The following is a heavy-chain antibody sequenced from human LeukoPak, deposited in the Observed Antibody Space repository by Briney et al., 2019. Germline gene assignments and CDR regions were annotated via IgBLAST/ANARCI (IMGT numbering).Heavy chain of an antibody. Sequence: GGSLRLSCAASGFTFSSYAMSWVRQAPGKGLEWVSAISGSGGSTYYADSVKGRFTISRDNSKNTLYLQMNSLRAEDTTVYYCAKDSMVAATRDYFDYWGQGTLVTVSS. CDR1: GFTFSSYA. CDR3: AKDSMVAATRDYFDY. J-gene: IGHJ4*02. CDR2: ISGSGGST. V-gene: IGHV3-23*01. D-gene: IGHD2-15*01.